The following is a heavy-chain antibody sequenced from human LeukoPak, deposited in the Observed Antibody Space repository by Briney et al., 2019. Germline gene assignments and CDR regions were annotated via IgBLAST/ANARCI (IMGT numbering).Heavy chain of an antibody. J-gene: IGHJ4*02. CDR1: GFTFSSCA. Sequence: GGSLRLSCAASGFTFSSCAMTWVRQAPGKGLEWVSAISASGSNTYYADSVRGRFTISRDNSKNTLSLQMNSLRSEDTAVYFCAKGSKTGSYSSYYFDYWGQGTLVTVSS. V-gene: IGHV3-23*01. CDR3: AKGSKTGSYSSYYFDY. D-gene: IGHD1-26*01. CDR2: ISASGSNT.